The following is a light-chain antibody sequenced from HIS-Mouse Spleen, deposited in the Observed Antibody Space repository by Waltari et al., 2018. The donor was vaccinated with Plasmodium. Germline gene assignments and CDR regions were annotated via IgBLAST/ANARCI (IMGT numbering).Light chain of an antibody. V-gene: IGLV1-47*01. Sequence: QSALTPPASVSGTPGQRVTISCSGSSPNLGSNYVYWYQQLPGTAPKLLIYRNNQRPSGVPDRFSGSKSGTSASLAISGLRSEDEADYYCAAWDDSLSGVVFGGGTKLTVL. CDR2: RNN. CDR3: AAWDDSLSGVV. CDR1: SPNLGSNY. J-gene: IGLJ2*01.